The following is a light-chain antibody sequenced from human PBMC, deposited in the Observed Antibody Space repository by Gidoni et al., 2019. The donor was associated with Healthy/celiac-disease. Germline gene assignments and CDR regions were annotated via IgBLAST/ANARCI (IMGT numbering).Light chain of an antibody. J-gene: IGLJ1*01. CDR3: SSYTSSSTPYV. Sequence: QSALTQPASVSGSPGQSITIPCTGTSSDVGGYNYVSWYQQHPGNAPKLMIYEVSNRPSGVSNRFSGSKSANTASLTISGLQAEDEADYYCSSYTSSSTPYVFGTGTKVTVL. CDR2: EVS. V-gene: IGLV2-14*01. CDR1: SSDVGGYNY.